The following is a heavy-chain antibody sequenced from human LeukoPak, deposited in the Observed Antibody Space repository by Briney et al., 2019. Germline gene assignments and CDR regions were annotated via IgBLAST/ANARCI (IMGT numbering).Heavy chain of an antibody. Sequence: PGGSLRLSCAASGFTFSSYAMHWVRQAPGKGLEYVSAISSNGGSTYYANSVKGRFTISRDNSKNTLYLQMGSLRAEDMAVYYCARGGYYYGSGSYYLNWGQGTLVTVSS. CDR2: ISSNGGST. CDR3: ARGGYYYGSGSYYLN. D-gene: IGHD3-10*01. V-gene: IGHV3-64*01. CDR1: GFTFSSYA. J-gene: IGHJ4*02.